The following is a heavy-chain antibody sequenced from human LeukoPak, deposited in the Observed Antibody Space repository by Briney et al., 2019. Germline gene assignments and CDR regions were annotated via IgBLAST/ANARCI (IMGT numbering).Heavy chain of an antibody. Sequence: PEGSLRLSCAASGFTFSSYSMNWVRQAPGKGLEWVSSISSSSSYIYYADSVKGRFTISRDNAKNSLYLQMNSLRAEDTAVYYCAKAVYGFDAFDIWGQGTMVTVSS. V-gene: IGHV3-21*01. CDR2: ISSSSSYI. J-gene: IGHJ3*02. D-gene: IGHD4-17*01. CDR1: GFTFSSYS. CDR3: AKAVYGFDAFDI.